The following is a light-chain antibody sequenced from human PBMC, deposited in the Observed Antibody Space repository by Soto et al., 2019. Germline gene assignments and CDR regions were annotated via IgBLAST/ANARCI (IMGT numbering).Light chain of an antibody. CDR2: KAS. CDR1: PSISSW. Sequence: DIQMTQSASTLSASGGDRVTITCRVSPSISSWLAWYQQKPGKVPKLRIYKASSLENGRRSRFSGSGSVTEFTLTISSLLPDAFATYYCQPYNSYSRGTFGQGTKLEIK. CDR3: QPYNSYSRGT. V-gene: IGKV1-5*03. J-gene: IGKJ2*02.